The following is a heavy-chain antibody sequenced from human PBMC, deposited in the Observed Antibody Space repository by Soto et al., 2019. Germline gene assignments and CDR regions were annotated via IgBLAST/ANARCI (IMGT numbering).Heavy chain of an antibody. CDR2: INPSGGST. Sequence: ASVKVSCKASGYTFTSYYMHWVRQAPGQGLEWMGIINPSGGSTSYARKFQGRVTMTRDTSTSTVXXXXXXXXXXXXAVYYCAXVXRYCSGGSCKSSYNWFDPWGQGSLVTVSS. J-gene: IGHJ5*02. D-gene: IGHD2-15*01. V-gene: IGHV1-46*01. CDR1: GYTFTSYY. CDR3: AXVXRYCSGGSCKSSYNWFDP.